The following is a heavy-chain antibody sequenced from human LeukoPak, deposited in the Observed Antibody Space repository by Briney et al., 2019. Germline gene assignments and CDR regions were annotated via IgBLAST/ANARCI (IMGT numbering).Heavy chain of an antibody. V-gene: IGHV4-39*01. Sequence: SETLSLTCNVSGGSISSSSYYWGWIRQPPGKGLEWIGSIYYSGSTYYNPSLKSRLTISVDTSKNQFSLKPSSVTAADTAVYYCARGIRGSVYYFDYWGQGTLVTVSS. CDR1: GGSISSSSYY. D-gene: IGHD3-10*01. J-gene: IGHJ4*02. CDR3: ARGIRGSVYYFDY. CDR2: IYYSGST.